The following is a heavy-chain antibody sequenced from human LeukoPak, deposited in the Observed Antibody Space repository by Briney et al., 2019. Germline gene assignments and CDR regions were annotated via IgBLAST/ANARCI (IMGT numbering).Heavy chain of an antibody. CDR1: GYSISSGYY. CDR3: ARGDSSSWYYYYYMDV. CDR2: IYHSGST. J-gene: IGHJ6*03. V-gene: IGHV4-38-2*02. D-gene: IGHD6-13*01. Sequence: SESLSLTCTVSGYSISSGYYWGWIRQPPGKGLEWIGSIYHSGSTFYNPSLKSRVTISVDTSKNQFSLRLSSVTAADTAVYYCARGDSSSWYYYYYMDVWGKGTTVTVSS.